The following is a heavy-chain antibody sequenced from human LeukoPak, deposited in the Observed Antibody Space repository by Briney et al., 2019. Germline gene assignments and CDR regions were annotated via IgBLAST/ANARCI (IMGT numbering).Heavy chain of an antibody. V-gene: IGHV3-74*01. CDR2: INEDGSIT. Sequence: GGSLRLSCAVSGFTFRTYWMYWVRQVPGEGLVWVSRINEDGSITNYADSVKGRFSISRDNAKNTLYLQMNSLRAEDTAVYYCGRDLGGRSGYWGQGTLVTVSP. CDR1: GFTFRTYW. J-gene: IGHJ4*02. CDR3: GRDLGGRSGY. D-gene: IGHD1-26*01.